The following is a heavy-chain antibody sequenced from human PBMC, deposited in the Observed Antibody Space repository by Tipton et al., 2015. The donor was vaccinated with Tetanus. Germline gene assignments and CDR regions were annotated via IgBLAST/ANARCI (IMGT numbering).Heavy chain of an antibody. D-gene: IGHD6-19*01. CDR3: TTSGIVGSGSRVDY. CDR1: GLIFKNAW. J-gene: IGHJ4*02. Sequence: SLRLSCVASGLIFKNAWMNWVRQAPGKGLDWVGRIKSQTDGGATDYAAPVKGRFTMSRDDSKTTLYLQMNSLKMEDTAVYYCTTSGIVGSGSRVDYWGQGTLVTVSS. V-gene: IGHV3-15*07. CDR2: IKSQTDGGAT.